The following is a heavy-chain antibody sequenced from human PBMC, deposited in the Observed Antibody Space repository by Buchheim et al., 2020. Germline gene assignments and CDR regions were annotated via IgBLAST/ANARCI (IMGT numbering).Heavy chain of an antibody. V-gene: IGHV4-61*01. D-gene: IGHD6-13*01. CDR1: GGSVNSGTYY. Sequence: QVQLHESGPGLVKPSETLSLTCTVSGGSVNSGTYYWSWIRQPPGKGLEWIGYMDYSGTTDYNPSLKSRVTISVDTSKNQIPLEVTSVTAADTAIYYWARASYTRSCYPRFDYWGRGTL. CDR2: MDYSGTT. J-gene: IGHJ4*02. CDR3: ARASYTRSCYPRFDY.